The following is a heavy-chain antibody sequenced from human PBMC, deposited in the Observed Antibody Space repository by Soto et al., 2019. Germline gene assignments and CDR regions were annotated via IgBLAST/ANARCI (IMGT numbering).Heavy chain of an antibody. CDR3: ARMSLWGKLTDL. J-gene: IGHJ4*02. D-gene: IGHD7-27*01. CDR1: GFTFGLYW. Sequence: LRLSCAASGFTFGLYWMGWVRQAPGKGLEWVANLKRDGSEKYFLESVKGRFTMSRDNAKNSFYLHMSNLRAEDTAVYFCARMSLWGKLTDLWGQGTSVTVSS. V-gene: IGHV3-7*01. CDR2: LKRDGSEK.